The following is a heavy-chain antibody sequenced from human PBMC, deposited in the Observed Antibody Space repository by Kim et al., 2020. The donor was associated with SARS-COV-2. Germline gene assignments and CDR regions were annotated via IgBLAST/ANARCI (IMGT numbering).Heavy chain of an antibody. Sequence: SETLSLTCTVSGGSISSSSYYWGWIRQPPGKGLEWIGSIYYSGSTYYNPSLKSRVTISVDTSKNQFSLKLSSVTAADTAVYYCARLTSDIVVVPAAYTYNWFDPWGQGTLVTVSS. J-gene: IGHJ5*02. CDR1: GGSISSSSYY. D-gene: IGHD2-2*01. CDR3: ARLTSDIVVVPAAYTYNWFDP. V-gene: IGHV4-39*01. CDR2: IYYSGST.